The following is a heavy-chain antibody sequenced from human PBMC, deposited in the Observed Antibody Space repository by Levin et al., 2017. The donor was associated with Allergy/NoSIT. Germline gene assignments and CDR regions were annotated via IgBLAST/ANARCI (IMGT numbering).Heavy chain of an antibody. CDR2: ISSSSSTI. CDR3: AREGDSSGYYYFDY. Sequence: GGSLRLSCAASGFTFSSYSMNWVRQAPGKGLEWVSYISSSSSTIYYADSVKGRFTISRDNAKNSLYLQMNSLRDEDTAVYYCAREGDSSGYYYFDYWGQGTLVTVSS. CDR1: GFTFSSYS. D-gene: IGHD3-22*01. V-gene: IGHV3-48*02. J-gene: IGHJ4*02.